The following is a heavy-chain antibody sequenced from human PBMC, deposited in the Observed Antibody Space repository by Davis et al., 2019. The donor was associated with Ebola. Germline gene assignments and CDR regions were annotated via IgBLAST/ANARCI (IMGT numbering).Heavy chain of an antibody. D-gene: IGHD3-10*01. CDR2: IDHSGST. V-gene: IGHV4-39*02. Sequence: MPSETLSLTCTVSGGSISSSTYHWSWIRQPPGKGLEWIGEIDHSGSTYYNPSLKSRVTMSVDTSKNHFSLKLTSVTAADTAVYYCARDLMVRGAPDSWGQGTLVTVSS. CDR1: GGSISSSTYH. CDR3: ARDLMVRGAPDS. J-gene: IGHJ4*02.